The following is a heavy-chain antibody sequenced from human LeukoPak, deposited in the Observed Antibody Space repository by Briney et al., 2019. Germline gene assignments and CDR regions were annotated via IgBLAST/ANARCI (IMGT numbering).Heavy chain of an antibody. CDR2: IKQDGSKQ. V-gene: IGHV3-7*04. Sequence: PGGSRRLSCVASGLALSSYWMSWVRQAPGKGLEWVANIKQDGSKQYYVDSVKGRFTISRDNAKNPLYLQMNSLRAEDTAVYYCTRGGGWFPDYWGQGTLVTVSS. D-gene: IGHD6-19*01. J-gene: IGHJ4*02. CDR1: GLALSSYW. CDR3: TRGGGWFPDY.